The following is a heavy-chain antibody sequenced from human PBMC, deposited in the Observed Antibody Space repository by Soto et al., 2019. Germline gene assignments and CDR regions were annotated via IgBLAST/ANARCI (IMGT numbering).Heavy chain of an antibody. CDR2: IDPSDSYT. Sequence: GESLKISCKGSGYSFTSYWISWVRQMPGKGLEWMGRIDPSDSYTNYSPSFQGHVTISADKSISTAYLQWSSLKASDTAMYYCARDVPPGLVAPRPGVGYYYGMDVWGQGTTVTVSS. CDR1: GYSFTSYW. D-gene: IGHD6-6*01. J-gene: IGHJ6*02. CDR3: ARDVPPGLVAPRPGVGYYYGMDV. V-gene: IGHV5-10-1*01.